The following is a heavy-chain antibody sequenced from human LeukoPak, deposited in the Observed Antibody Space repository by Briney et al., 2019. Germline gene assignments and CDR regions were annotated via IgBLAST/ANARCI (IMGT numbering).Heavy chain of an antibody. V-gene: IGHV4-39*01. CDR1: GGSISSISYY. CDR2: IYYSGST. J-gene: IGHJ4*02. D-gene: IGHD2-21*02. CDR3: ARFYCGGDCYSGYFNY. Sequence: SETLSLTCTVSGGSISSISYYWGWIRQPPGKGPEWTGYIYYSGSTYYNPSLKNRVTISVDTSKNQFSLKLSSVTAADTAVYYCARFYCGGDCYSGYFNYWGQGTLVTVSS.